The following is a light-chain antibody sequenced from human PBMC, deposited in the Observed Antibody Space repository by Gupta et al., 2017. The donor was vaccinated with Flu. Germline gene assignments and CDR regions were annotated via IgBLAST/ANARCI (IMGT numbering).Light chain of an antibody. CDR3: SSYLNYKNGI. CDR1: SSDVGGYNY. CDR2: EVT. V-gene: IGLV2-8*01. J-gene: IGLJ2*01. Sequence: SGTISCTGTSSDVGGYNYGSCYQQHPGNPPNLLIYEVTKRPAGLPDCFAGSKSGNTASLTVWVHEAEDDAYYYSSSYLNYKNGIFGGGTRLTVL.